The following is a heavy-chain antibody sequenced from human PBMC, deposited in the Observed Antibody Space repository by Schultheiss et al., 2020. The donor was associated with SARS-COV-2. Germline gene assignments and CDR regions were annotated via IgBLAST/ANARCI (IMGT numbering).Heavy chain of an antibody. CDR2: ISGSGGST. CDR1: GFTFSSYA. D-gene: IGHD3-3*01. V-gene: IGHV3-23*01. Sequence: GGSLRLSCSASGFTFSSYAMSWVRQAPGKGLEWVSAISGSGGSTYYADSVKGRFTISRDNSKNTLYLQMNSLRAEDTAVYYCAKACLNDFWSGYPTYYYYGMDVWGQGTTVTVAS. CDR3: AKACLNDFWSGYPTYYYYGMDV. J-gene: IGHJ6*02.